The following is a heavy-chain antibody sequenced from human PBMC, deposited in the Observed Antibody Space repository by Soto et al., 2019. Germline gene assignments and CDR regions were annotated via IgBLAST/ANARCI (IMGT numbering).Heavy chain of an antibody. CDR1: GFTFSSYA. CDR2: ISGSGGST. Sequence: PGGSLRLSCAASGFTFSSYAMSWVRQAPGKGLEWVSAISGSGGSTYYADSVKGRFTISRDNSKNTLYLQMNSLRAEDTAVYYCAKDREITMIVVVTRPYFDYWGQGTLVTVSS. CDR3: AKDREITMIVVVTRPYFDY. D-gene: IGHD3-22*01. J-gene: IGHJ4*02. V-gene: IGHV3-23*01.